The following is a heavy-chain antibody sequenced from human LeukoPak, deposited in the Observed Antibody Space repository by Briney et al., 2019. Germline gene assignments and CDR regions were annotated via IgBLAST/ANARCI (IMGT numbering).Heavy chain of an antibody. Sequence: PSETLSLTCIVSGGSISSTTYYWGWIRQPPGKGLEWIGSIYYSGSTWYNPSLKSRVTVFADTSKNQFSLKLTSVTAADTAVYYCARDRACSNGVCSYFDYWGQGTVVTVSS. CDR3: ARDRACSNGVCSYFDY. D-gene: IGHD2-8*01. CDR2: IYYSGST. V-gene: IGHV4-39*01. J-gene: IGHJ4*02. CDR1: GGSISSTTYY.